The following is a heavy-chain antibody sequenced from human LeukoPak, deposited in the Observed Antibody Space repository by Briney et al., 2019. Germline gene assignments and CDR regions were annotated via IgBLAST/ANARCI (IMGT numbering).Heavy chain of an antibody. Sequence: GGSLRLSCEGSGFTFSDYYMNWIRQAPGKGLEWVSYISSSGSTIYFADSVKGRFTISRDNTKNSLYLQMNSLRAEDTAVYYCAKGARYYYYYGMDVWGQGTTVTVSS. V-gene: IGHV3-11*04. CDR1: GFTFSDYY. CDR2: ISSSGSTI. CDR3: AKGARYYYYYGMDV. J-gene: IGHJ6*02.